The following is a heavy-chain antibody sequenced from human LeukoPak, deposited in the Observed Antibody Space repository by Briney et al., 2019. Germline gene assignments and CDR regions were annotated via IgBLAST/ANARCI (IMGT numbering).Heavy chain of an antibody. CDR3: ATGHYYDSSGYRWGFDP. CDR2: IYYSGST. J-gene: IGHJ5*02. V-gene: IGHV4-59*01. CDR1: GGSISSYY. Sequence: SETLSLTCTVSGGSISSYYRSWLRQPPGKGLEWIGYIYYSGSTNYNPTLKSRVTISVDTSKNQFSLKLSSVTAADTAVYYCATGHYYDSSGYRWGFDPWGQGTLVTVSS. D-gene: IGHD3-22*01.